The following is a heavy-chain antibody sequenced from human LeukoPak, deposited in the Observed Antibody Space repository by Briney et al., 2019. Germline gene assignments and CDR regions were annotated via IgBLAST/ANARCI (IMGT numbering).Heavy chain of an antibody. CDR3: ARGPGLVALPHAFDV. D-gene: IGHD3-3*01. J-gene: IGHJ3*01. V-gene: IGHV1-18*01. CDR2: ISAYNGDT. CDR1: GYSFTSYG. Sequence: ASVKVSCKASGYSFTSYGITWVRQAPGQGLEWMGWISAYNGDTNHAQKIQGRVAMTIDTSTNTAYLDLRSLRFDETALYYCARGPGLVALPHAFDVWGRGTMVTVSS.